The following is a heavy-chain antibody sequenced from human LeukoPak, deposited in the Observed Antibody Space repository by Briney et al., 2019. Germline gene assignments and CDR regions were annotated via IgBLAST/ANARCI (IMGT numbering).Heavy chain of an antibody. Sequence: PAGRSLRLSCAASRFTFSNYAMSWVRQAPGKGLEWVSAISGSGGYTHYADSVKGRFTISRDNSKNTLYLQMNSLRAEDTAVYYCAKDSRSGTTGTFDYWGQGTLVTVSS. CDR2: ISGSGGYT. CDR3: AKDSRSGTTGTFDY. J-gene: IGHJ4*02. D-gene: IGHD1-1*01. V-gene: IGHV3-23*01. CDR1: RFTFSNYA.